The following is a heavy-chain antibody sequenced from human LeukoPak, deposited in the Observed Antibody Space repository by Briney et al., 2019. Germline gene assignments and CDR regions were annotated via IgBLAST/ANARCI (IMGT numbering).Heavy chain of an antibody. CDR3: ARTQSQSGRDRDYFGY. V-gene: IGHV4-61*08. CDR2: IYYISNT. Sequence: SETLSLTCTVSGASVGSAGYYWSWIRQPPGGGLEWIGYIYYISNTNYNPSLKSRVTMSVDPSKNQFSLKLNSVTAADTAVYYCARTQSQSGRDRDYFGYWGQGTLVTVSS. D-gene: IGHD1-26*01. CDR1: GASVGSAGYY. J-gene: IGHJ4*02.